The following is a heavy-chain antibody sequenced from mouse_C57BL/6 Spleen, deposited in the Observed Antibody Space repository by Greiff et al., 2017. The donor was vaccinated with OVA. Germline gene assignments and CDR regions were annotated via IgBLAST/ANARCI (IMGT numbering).Heavy chain of an antibody. CDR2: ISYDGSN. Sequence: EVKLMESGPGLVKPSQSLSLTCSVTGYSITSGYYWNWIRQFPGNKLEWMGYISYDGSNNYNPSLKNRISITRDTSKNQFFLKLNSVTTEDTATYYCAKWLDAMDYWGQGTSVTVSS. V-gene: IGHV3-6*01. CDR1: GYSITSGYY. J-gene: IGHJ4*01. D-gene: IGHD2-2*01. CDR3: AKWLDAMDY.